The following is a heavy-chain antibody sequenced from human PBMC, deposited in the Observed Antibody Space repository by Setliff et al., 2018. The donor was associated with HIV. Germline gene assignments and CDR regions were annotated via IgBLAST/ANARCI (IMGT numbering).Heavy chain of an antibody. CDR3: ARGFSGDYLFTGYLDV. CDR2: INHSGRT. V-gene: IGHV4-34*01. Sequence: PSETLSLTCAVYGGSFSGFYWNWIRQAPGKGLEWIGEINHSGRTKYNPSLKSRVTISVDTSKNQFSLKLSSVTAADTAFYYCARGFSGDYLFTGYLDVWGKGTTVTVSS. J-gene: IGHJ6*03. D-gene: IGHD3-22*01. CDR1: GGSFSGFY.